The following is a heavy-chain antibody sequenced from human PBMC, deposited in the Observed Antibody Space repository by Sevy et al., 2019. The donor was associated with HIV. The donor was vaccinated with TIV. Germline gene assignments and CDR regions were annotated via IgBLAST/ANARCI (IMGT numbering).Heavy chain of an antibody. CDR1: GFSFSSYW. CDR3: ARECHSSFDY. Sequence: GGSLRLSCAASGFSFSSYWMSWVRQAPGKGLEWVASIKQDGSEKYYVDSLKGRFSISKDNAKNSLYLQMNSLRVEDTAIYFCARECHSSFDYWGQGTLVTVSS. J-gene: IGHJ4*02. CDR2: IKQDGSEK. D-gene: IGHD6-6*01. V-gene: IGHV3-7*01.